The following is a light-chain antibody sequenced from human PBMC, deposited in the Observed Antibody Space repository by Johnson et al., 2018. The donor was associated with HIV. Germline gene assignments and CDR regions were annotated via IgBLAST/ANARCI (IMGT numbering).Light chain of an antibody. CDR1: SSNIGINY. V-gene: IGLV1-51*01. CDR3: GTWDSSLSAYV. Sequence: QSVLTQPPSVSAAPGQKVTISCSGSSSNIGINYVSWYQQLPGTAPKLLIYDNTKRPSGIPDRFSGSKSGTSATLGITGLQTGDEADYYCGTWDSSLSAYVFGTGNKVTVL. CDR2: DNT. J-gene: IGLJ1*01.